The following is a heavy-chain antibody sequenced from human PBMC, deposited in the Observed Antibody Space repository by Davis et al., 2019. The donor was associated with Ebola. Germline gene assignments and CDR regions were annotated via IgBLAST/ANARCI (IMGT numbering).Heavy chain of an antibody. Sequence: GGSLRLSCSASGFTFSSYAMHWVRQAPGKGLEYVSAISSNGGSTYYADSVKGRFTISRDNAKNSLYLQMNSLRAEDTAVYYCAREVVVAAPDYWGQGTLVTVSS. D-gene: IGHD2-15*01. CDR1: GFTFSSYA. CDR3: AREVVVAAPDY. J-gene: IGHJ4*02. CDR2: ISSNGGST. V-gene: IGHV3-64*04.